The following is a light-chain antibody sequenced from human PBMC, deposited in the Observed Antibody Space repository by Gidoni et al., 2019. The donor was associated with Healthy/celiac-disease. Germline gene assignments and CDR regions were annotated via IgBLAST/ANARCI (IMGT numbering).Light chain of an antibody. V-gene: IGKV3-20*01. Sequence: ELVLTQSPGTLSLSPGERATLSCRASQSVSSIYLAWYQQKPGQAPRLLIFEASSRATGIPDMFSGSGSETDFTLTISRLEPEDFAVYYCQQYGSTPFTFGQGTKLEIK. CDR1: QSVSSIY. J-gene: IGKJ2*01. CDR3: QQYGSTPFT. CDR2: EAS.